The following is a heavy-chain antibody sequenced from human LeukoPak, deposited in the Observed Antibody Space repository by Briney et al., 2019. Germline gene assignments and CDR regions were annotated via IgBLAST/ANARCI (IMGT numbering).Heavy chain of an antibody. CDR1: GYTFTSYG. CDR2: ISAYNGNT. V-gene: IGHV1-18*01. CDR3: ARDYGGGSSVLNSVVFDY. D-gene: IGHD1-26*01. Sequence: ASVKVSCKASGYTFTSYGISWVRQAPGQGLEWMGWISAYNGNTNYAQKLQGRVTMTTDTSTSTAYMELRSLRSDDTAVYYCARDYGGGSSVLNSVVFDYWGQGILVTVSS. J-gene: IGHJ4*02.